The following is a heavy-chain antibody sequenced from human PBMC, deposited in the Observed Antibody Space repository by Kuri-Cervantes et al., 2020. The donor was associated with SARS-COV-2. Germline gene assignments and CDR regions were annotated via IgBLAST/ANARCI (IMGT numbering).Heavy chain of an antibody. D-gene: IGHD4/OR15-4a*01. V-gene: IGHV3-30*18. Sequence: GEYLKISCAASGFKFSRTDIHWVRQAPGKGLEWVAFISYDGNNKKCIASGKGRFTISRDNSQNKLYLQMRSLRPEDTAMYYCAKDGAGAHDFWGQGTLVTVSS. CDR2: ISYDGNNK. CDR3: AKDGAGAHDF. J-gene: IGHJ4*02. CDR1: GFKFSRTD.